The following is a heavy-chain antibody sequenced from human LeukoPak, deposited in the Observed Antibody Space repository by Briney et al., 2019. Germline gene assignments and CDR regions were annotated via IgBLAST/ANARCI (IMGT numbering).Heavy chain of an antibody. V-gene: IGHV3-23*01. J-gene: IGHJ4*02. CDR3: AKVRRGGSYAWDY. D-gene: IGHD1-26*01. Sequence: GVSLRLSCAASGFTFSSYAMSWVRQAPGKGLEWVSAISGSGGSTYYADSVKGRFTISRDNSKNTLYLQMNSLRAEDTAVYYCAKVRRGGSYAWDYWGQGTLVTVSS. CDR2: ISGSGGST. CDR1: GFTFSSYA.